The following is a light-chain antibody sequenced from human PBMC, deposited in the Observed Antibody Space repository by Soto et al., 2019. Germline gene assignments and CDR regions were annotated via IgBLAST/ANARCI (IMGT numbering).Light chain of an antibody. CDR2: DAS. J-gene: IGKJ5*01. Sequence: EIVMTQSPDTLSVSPGERATLSCRASQNIRTNLAWYQQKPGQAPRLLIYDASTRATGIPARFSGSGSGTDFTLTISSLEPEDFAVYYCQQRSNWPITFGQGTRLEIK. CDR1: QNIRTN. V-gene: IGKV3-11*01. CDR3: QQRSNWPIT.